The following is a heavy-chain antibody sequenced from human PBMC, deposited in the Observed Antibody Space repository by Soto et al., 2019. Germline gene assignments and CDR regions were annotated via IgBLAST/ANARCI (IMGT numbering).Heavy chain of an antibody. V-gene: IGHV4-34*01. J-gene: IGHJ4*02. CDR2: INHSGST. CDR3: ARGRRYSSSWPLPIDY. Sequence: QVQLQQWGAGLLKPSETLSLTCAVYGGSFSGYYWSWIRQPPGKGLEWIGEINHSGSTNYNPSLKRRVTISVDTSKNQFSLKLSSVSAADTAVYYCARGRRYSSSWPLPIDYWGQGTLVTVSS. CDR1: GGSFSGYY. D-gene: IGHD6-13*01.